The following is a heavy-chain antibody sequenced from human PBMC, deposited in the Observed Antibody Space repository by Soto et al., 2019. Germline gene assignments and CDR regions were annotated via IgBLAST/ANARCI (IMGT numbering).Heavy chain of an antibody. CDR1: SGSISSSNW. J-gene: IGHJ5*02. V-gene: IGHV4-4*02. CDR3: SSVCLPYQLLYDNWFDP. D-gene: IGHD2-2*01. Sequence: SETLSLTCAVSSGSISSSNWWSWVRQPPGKGLEWIGEIYHSGSTNYNPSLKSRVTISVDKSKNQFSLKLSSVTAADTAVYFCSSVCLPYQLLYDNWFDPWGQGTPVTVSS. CDR2: IYHSGST.